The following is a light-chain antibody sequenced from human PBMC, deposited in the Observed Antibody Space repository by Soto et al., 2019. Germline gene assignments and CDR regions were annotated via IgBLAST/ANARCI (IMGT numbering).Light chain of an antibody. CDR3: QHYGDSSWT. CDR1: QSVSSTL. Sequence: EIVLTQSPVALSLSPGDRATLSCRASQSVSSTLLTWYQQKPGQAPRLLIYGVSSRATGIPDRCSGSGSGTDFTLTISRLEPEDFAVYFCQHYGDSSWTFGQGTRVEIK. J-gene: IGKJ1*01. V-gene: IGKV3-20*01. CDR2: GVS.